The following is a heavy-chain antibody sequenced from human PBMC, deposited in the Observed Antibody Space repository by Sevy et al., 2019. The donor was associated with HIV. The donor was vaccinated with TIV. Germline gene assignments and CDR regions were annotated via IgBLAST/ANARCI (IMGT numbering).Heavy chain of an antibody. CDR2: IYYSGST. J-gene: IGHJ5*02. V-gene: IGHV4-39*01. D-gene: IGHD3-16*01. CDR3: ARLYRGSWFDP. CDR1: GGSIISSSYY. Sequence: SETLSLTCTVSGGSIISSSYYWGWIRQPPGKGLEWIGSIYYSGSTYYNPSLKSRVTISVDTSKNQFSLKLSSVTAADTAVYYCARLYRGSWFDPWGQGTLVTVSS.